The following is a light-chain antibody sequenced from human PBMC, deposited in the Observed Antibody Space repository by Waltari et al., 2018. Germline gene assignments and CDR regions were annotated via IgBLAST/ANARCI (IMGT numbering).Light chain of an antibody. CDR2: HNG. CDR1: NSNIRDND. J-gene: IGLJ2*01. CDR3: AVWDDSLNGAL. V-gene: IGLV1-36*01. Sequence: QSVLTQPPSVSGAPRQRVTISCSGGNSNIRDNDVNWYQQLPGKAPKLLIHHNGLLASGVSDRFSAAKSGTSASLAISGLSSDDEGHYYCAVWDDSLNGALFGGGTQVSVL.